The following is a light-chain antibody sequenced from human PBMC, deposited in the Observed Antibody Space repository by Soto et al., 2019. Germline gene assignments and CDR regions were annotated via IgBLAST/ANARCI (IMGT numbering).Light chain of an antibody. CDR1: QNISNY. CDR2: GAS. J-gene: IGKJ5*01. CDR3: LHYGGSPLT. Sequence: IVLSQSSATLSLSPVKRATLSCRASQNISNYLIWYQQKPGQAPRLLIYGASTRTTGIPDRFSGSGSGTDFTLTIGRLEPGDFAVYYCLHYGGSPLTFGQGTRLEIK. V-gene: IGKV3-20*01.